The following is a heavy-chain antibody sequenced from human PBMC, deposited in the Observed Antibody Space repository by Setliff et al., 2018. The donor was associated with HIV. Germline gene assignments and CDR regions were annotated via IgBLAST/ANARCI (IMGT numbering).Heavy chain of an antibody. J-gene: IGHJ6*03. V-gene: IGHV4-39*01. CDR3: AGVNTAMARNYYYMDV. Sequence: SETLSLTCTFSGGSISSSNYYWDWIRQSPGKGLEWIGNIYYSGNTDYNPSLKSRVTISVDTSKNQFFLKVTSVTAADTAVYYCAGVNTAMARNYYYMDVWGKGTTVTVSS. D-gene: IGHD5-18*01. CDR2: IYYSGNT. CDR1: GGSISSSNYY.